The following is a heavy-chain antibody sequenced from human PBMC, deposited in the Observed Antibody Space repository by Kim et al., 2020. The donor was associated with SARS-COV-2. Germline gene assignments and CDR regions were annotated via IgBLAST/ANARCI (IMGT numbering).Heavy chain of an antibody. J-gene: IGHJ5*02. CDR1: GGSFSGYY. V-gene: IGHV4-34*01. CDR3: ARGLVAVAGTRWFDP. Sequence: SETLSLTCAVYGGSFSGYYWSWIRQPPGKGLEWIGEINHSGSTNYNPSLKSRVTISVDTSKNQFSLKLSSVTAADTAVYYCARGLVAVAGTRWFDPCGQGTLVTVSS. CDR2: INHSGST. D-gene: IGHD6-19*01.